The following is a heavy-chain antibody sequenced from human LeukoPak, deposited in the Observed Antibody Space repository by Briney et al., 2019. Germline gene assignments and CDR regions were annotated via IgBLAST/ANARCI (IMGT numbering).Heavy chain of an antibody. CDR1: GASVSSASY. D-gene: IGHD1-26*01. Sequence: ASETLSLTCTVSGASVSSASYWSWIRQPPGKGVEWIAHIYNGVNTNYNPFLKSRVTISVDTSKSQFSLRLNSVTAADTAVYYCARSRAFNSGAFDPWGQGSLVTVSS. J-gene: IGHJ5*02. CDR3: ARSRAFNSGAFDP. CDR2: IYNGVNT. V-gene: IGHV4-61*01.